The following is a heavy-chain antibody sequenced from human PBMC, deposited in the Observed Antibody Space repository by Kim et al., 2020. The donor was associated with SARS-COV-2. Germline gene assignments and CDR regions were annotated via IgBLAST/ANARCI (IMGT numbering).Heavy chain of an antibody. CDR1: GFTFSSYA. J-gene: IGHJ4*02. Sequence: GGSLRLSCAASGFTFSSYAMHWVRQAPGKGLEWVAVISYDGSNKYYADSVKGRFTISRDNSKNTLYLQMNSLRAEDTAVYYCARDQRGITMVRGSFDYWGQGTLVTVSS. D-gene: IGHD3-10*01. CDR3: ARDQRGITMVRGSFDY. V-gene: IGHV3-30-3*01. CDR2: ISYDGSNK.